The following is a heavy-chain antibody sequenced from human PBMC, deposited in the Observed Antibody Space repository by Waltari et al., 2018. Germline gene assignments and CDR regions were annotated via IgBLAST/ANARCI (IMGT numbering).Heavy chain of an antibody. CDR3: ARVVGIGGFDP. CDR2: IKQDGRAT. Sequence: EVQLVESGGGLVQPGGSLRLSCAASGFPLSTYWMSWGRQAPGKGLECVANIKQDGRATQYVDSGKGRFTISRDNAKNSVYLQMNSLRGDDTAVYYCARVVGIGGFDPWGQGTLVTVSS. D-gene: IGHD2-21*01. J-gene: IGHJ5*02. CDR1: GFPLSTYW. V-gene: IGHV3-7*04.